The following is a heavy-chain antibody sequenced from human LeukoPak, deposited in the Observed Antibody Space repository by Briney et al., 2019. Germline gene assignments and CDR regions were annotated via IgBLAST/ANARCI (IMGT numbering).Heavy chain of an antibody. CDR3: ARDRRYFDWLLSIRDAFDI. V-gene: IGHV1-18*01. CDR2: ISVYNGNT. D-gene: IGHD3-9*01. CDR1: GYTFSNYG. J-gene: IGHJ3*02. Sequence: GASVKVSCKASGYTFSNYGISWVRQAPGQGLEWMGWISVYNGNTNYAHKVQGRVTMTTDTSTNTAYMELRSLRSDDTAVYYCARDRRYFDWLLSIRDAFDIWGQGTMVTVSS.